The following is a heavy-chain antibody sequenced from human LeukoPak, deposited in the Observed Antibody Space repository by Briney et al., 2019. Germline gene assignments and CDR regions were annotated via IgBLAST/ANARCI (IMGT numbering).Heavy chain of an antibody. V-gene: IGHV3-11*01. Sequence: GGSLRLSCVASGFTFSDHYMTWIRQAPGKGLEWVSYISRTGSSIYYADSAKGRFTISRDDAKNSLYLQMNSLRAEDTAVYYCARDQVYSSTWYDYWGQGTLVTVAS. J-gene: IGHJ4*02. D-gene: IGHD6-13*01. CDR2: ISRTGSSI. CDR1: GFTFSDHY. CDR3: ARDQVYSSTWYDY.